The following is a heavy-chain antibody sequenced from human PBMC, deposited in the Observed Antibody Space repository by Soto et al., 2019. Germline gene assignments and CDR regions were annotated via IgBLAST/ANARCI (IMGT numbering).Heavy chain of an antibody. CDR1: GFTFSSYA. D-gene: IGHD6-6*01. CDR2: ISGSGGST. Sequence: PGGSLRLSCAASGFTFSSYAMSWVRQAPGKGLEWVSAISGSGGSTYYADSVKGRFTISRDNSKNTLYLQMNSLRAEDTAVYYCAKESCRGSSSISGPRHTDYWGQGTLVTVSS. CDR3: AKESCRGSSSISGPRHTDY. V-gene: IGHV3-23*01. J-gene: IGHJ4*02.